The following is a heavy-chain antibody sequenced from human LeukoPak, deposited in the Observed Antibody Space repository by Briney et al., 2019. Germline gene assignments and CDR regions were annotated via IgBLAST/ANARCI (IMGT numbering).Heavy chain of an antibody. CDR1: GFTFSSYW. Sequence: GGSLRLSCAASGFTFSSYWMSWVRQAPGKGLEWVANIKQDGSEKYYVDSVKGRFTISRDNAKNSLYLQMNSLRAEDTAVYYCARARAEGVNSGSYYRYYFDYWGQGTLVTVSS. V-gene: IGHV3-7*01. CDR2: IKQDGSEK. D-gene: IGHD1-26*01. CDR3: ARARAEGVNSGSYYRYYFDY. J-gene: IGHJ4*02.